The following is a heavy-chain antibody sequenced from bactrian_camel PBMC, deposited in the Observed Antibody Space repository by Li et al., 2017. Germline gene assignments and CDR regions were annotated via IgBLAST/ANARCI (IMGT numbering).Heavy chain of an antibody. D-gene: IGHD6*01. Sequence: HVQLVESGGGSVQPGGSLTLSCAASGVTTGTVCMAWFRQAVGKFREGIAHLESDGDEAYADSVKGRFTISIDNTKNMMYPQMNGLQSEDTALYYCAKCNTVSWSNSWCRSNGSRGPGTQVTVS. CDR3: AKCNTVSWSNSWCRSNGS. J-gene: IGHJ6*01. CDR1: GVTTGTVC. CDR2: LESDGDEA. V-gene: IGHV3S1*01.